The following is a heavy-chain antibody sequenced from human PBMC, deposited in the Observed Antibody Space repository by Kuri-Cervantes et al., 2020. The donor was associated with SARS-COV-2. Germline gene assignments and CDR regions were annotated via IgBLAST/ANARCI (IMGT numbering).Heavy chain of an antibody. CDR3: AREKGSSSWPIDY. CDR2: INWNGGST. V-gene: IGHV3-20*04. Sequence: ETLSLTCAASGFTFDDYGMSWVRQAPGKGLEWVSGINWNGGSTGYADSVKGRFTISRDNAKNSLYLQMNSLRAGDTALYYCAREKGSSSWPIDYWGQGTLVTVSS. J-gene: IGHJ4*02. CDR1: GFTFDDYG. D-gene: IGHD6-13*01.